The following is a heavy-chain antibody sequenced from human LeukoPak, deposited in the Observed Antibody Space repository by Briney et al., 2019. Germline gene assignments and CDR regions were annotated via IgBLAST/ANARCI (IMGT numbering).Heavy chain of an antibody. D-gene: IGHD4-17*01. J-gene: IGHJ6*02. CDR1: GFTFSSCA. CDR3: AKSRGQYGDYLFYYYGMDV. Sequence: GESLKISCAASGFTFSSCAMSWVRQAPGKGLEWVSGISDSGVTTYHADSVKGRFTTSRDNSKNTLYLQMNSLRAEDTALYYCAKSRGQYGDYLFYYYGMDVWGQGTTVTVSS. V-gene: IGHV3-23*01. CDR2: ISDSGVTT.